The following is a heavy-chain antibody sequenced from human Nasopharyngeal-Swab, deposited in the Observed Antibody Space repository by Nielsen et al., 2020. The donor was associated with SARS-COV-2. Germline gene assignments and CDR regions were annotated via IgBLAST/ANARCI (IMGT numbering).Heavy chain of an antibody. CDR3: ARDVYCSGGSCYSGVDY. Sequence: ASVKVSCKASGYTFTSYYMHWVRQAPGQGLEWMGIINHSGGSTSYAQKFQGRVTMTRDTSTSTVYMELSRLRSEDTAVYYCARDVYCSGGSCYSGVDYWGQGTLVTVSS. D-gene: IGHD2-15*01. CDR1: GYTFTSYY. V-gene: IGHV1-46*01. J-gene: IGHJ4*02. CDR2: INHSGGST.